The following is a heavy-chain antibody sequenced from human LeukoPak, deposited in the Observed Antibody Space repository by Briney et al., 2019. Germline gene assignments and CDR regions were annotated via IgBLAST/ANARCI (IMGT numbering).Heavy chain of an antibody. D-gene: IGHD4-17*01. J-gene: IGHJ4*02. CDR1: GFTFSSYA. V-gene: IGHV3-23*01. Sequence: GGSLRLSCAASGFTFSSYAMNWVRQAPGKGLEWVSVISGSGVNTYYADSVTGRFTISRDNSKNTLYLQMNSLRAEDTALYYCAKAHDYGDYAGFDYWGQGTLVSVSS. CDR2: ISGSGVNT. CDR3: AKAHDYGDYAGFDY.